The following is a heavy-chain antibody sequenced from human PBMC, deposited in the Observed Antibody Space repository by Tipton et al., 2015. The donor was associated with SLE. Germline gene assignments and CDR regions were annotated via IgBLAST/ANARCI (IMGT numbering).Heavy chain of an antibody. CDR1: GGSISSYY. CDR2: INHSGST. V-gene: IGHV4-59*01. D-gene: IGHD1-14*01. CDR3: AREVHNRFDP. Sequence: LRLSCTVSGGSISSYYWSWIRQPPGKGLEWIGEINHSGSTNCNPSLKSRVTILVDTSKNHFSLKLGSVTAADTAMYYCAREVHNRFDPWGQGTLVTISS. J-gene: IGHJ5*02.